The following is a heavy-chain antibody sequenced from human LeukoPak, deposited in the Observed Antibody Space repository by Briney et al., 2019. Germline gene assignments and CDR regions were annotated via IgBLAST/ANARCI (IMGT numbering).Heavy chain of an antibody. CDR2: MNPNSGNT. D-gene: IGHD6-13*01. Sequence: ASVKVSCKASGYTFTSYDINWVRQATGQGLEWMGWMNPNSGNTGYAQKFQVRVTMTRNTSISTAYMELSSLRSEDTAVYYCARVKDSSSWYWYYYYMDVWGKGTTVTVSS. CDR3: ARVKDSSSWYWYYYYMDV. V-gene: IGHV1-8*01. CDR1: GYTFTSYD. J-gene: IGHJ6*03.